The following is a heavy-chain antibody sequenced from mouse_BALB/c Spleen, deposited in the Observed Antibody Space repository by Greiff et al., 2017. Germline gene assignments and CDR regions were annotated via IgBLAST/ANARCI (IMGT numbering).Heavy chain of an antibody. Sequence: QVQLQQPGAELVKPGASVKLSCKASGYTFTSYWMHWVKQRPGQGLEWIGEIDPSDSYTNYNQKFKGKATLTVDKSSSTAYMQLSSLTSEDSAVYYCTRVPYYGNYVGAMDYWGQGTSVTVSS. D-gene: IGHD2-1*01. CDR2: IDPSDSYT. CDR1: GYTFTSYW. CDR3: TRVPYYGNYVGAMDY. J-gene: IGHJ4*01. V-gene: IGHV1-69*02.